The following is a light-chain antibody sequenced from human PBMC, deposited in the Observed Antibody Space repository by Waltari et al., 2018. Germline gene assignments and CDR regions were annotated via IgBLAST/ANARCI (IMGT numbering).Light chain of an antibody. CDR3: QQYNTWSYT. Sequence: ETVMTQSPATLSMSPGDRATLSCRDSQNVNTQFGWYQQKPGQAPRLLFYSASLRAPGIPARFSASGSGTEFTLTITSLQPEDFAVYYCQQYNTWSYTFGQGTKLEIK. J-gene: IGKJ2*01. CDR1: QNVNTQ. V-gene: IGKV3-15*01. CDR2: SAS.